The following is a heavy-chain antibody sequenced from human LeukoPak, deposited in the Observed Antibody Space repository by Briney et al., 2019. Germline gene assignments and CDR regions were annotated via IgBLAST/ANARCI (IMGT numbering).Heavy chain of an antibody. CDR2: INHSGST. CDR3: ARGQRYYDLWSGYYWY. D-gene: IGHD3-3*01. Sequence: PSETLSLTCAVYGGSFSGYYWSWIRQPPGKGLEWIGEINHSGSTNYNPSLKSRVTISVDTSKNQFSLKLSSVTAADTAVYYCARGQRYYDLWSGYYWYWGQGTLVTVSS. V-gene: IGHV4-34*01. CDR1: GGSFSGYY. J-gene: IGHJ4*02.